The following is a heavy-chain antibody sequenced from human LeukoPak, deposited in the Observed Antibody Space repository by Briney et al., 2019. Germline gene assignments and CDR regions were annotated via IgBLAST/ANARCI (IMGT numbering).Heavy chain of an antibody. CDR2: IWYDGSNK. D-gene: IGHD3-10*01. CDR1: GFTFSSYG. Sequence: PGGSLRLSCAASGFTFSSYGMHWVRQAPGKGLEWVAVIWYDGSNKYYAGSVKGRFTISRDNSKNTLYLQMNSLRAEDTAVYYCARDQMGWGVLLWFGELSGWNYYVDYWGQGTLVTVSS. CDR3: ARDQMGWGVLLWFGELSGWNYYVDY. J-gene: IGHJ4*02. V-gene: IGHV3-33*01.